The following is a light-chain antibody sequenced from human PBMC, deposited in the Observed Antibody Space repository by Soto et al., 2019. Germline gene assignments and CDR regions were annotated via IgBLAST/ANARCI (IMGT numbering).Light chain of an antibody. CDR3: SSYTSGSTLV. J-gene: IGLJ3*02. CDR1: SSDVGGYNY. CDR2: DVS. V-gene: IGLV2-14*01. Sequence: QSALTQPASVSGSPGQSITISCTGTSSDVGGYNYVSWYQQHPGKAPKLMIYDVSNRPSGVSNRFSGSKSGNTASLTISGLQAEDEADYYRSSYTSGSTLVFGGGTKVTVL.